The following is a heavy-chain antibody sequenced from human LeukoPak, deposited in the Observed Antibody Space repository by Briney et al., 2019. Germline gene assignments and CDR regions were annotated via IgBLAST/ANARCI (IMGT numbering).Heavy chain of an antibody. V-gene: IGHV1-46*01. CDR2: INPDGGST. D-gene: IGHD6-13*01. CDR3: ARAPRNSSTMLDY. CDR1: GYTFTSYA. J-gene: IGHJ4*02. Sequence: AASVKVSCKASGYTFTSYAMNWVRQAPGQGLEWMGLINPDGGSTAYAHRFQGRVTMTRDTSTSTVYMDFSSLRSEDTALYYCARAPRNSSTMLDYWGQGTLVTVSS.